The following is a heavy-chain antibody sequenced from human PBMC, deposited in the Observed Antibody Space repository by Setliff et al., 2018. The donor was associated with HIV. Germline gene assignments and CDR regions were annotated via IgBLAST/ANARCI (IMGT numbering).Heavy chain of an antibody. D-gene: IGHD6-19*01. V-gene: IGHV4-34*01. CDR3: ARGTKYSSGWSRGDY. Sequence: SETLSLTCAVYGGSFSGYYWSWTRQTPGKGLEWMGEINHSGSTNYNPSLKSRVTILVDSSKKQFSLKLSSVTAADTGVYYCARGTKYSSGWSRGDYWGQGTQVTVSS. CDR2: INHSGST. CDR1: GGSFSGYY. J-gene: IGHJ4*02.